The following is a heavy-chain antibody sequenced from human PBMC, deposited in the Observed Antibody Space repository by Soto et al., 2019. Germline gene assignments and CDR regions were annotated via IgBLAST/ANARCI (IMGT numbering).Heavy chain of an antibody. CDR3: ARDGGYSSGWNYGMDV. D-gene: IGHD6-19*01. Sequence: ASVKVSCKASGYTFPSYGISWVRQAPGQGLEWMGWISPYNGTTNYAQKLQGRVTITTDESTSTAYMELSSLRSEDTAVYYCARDGGYSSGWNYGMDVWGQGTTVTVSS. CDR1: GYTFPSYG. V-gene: IGHV1-18*01. J-gene: IGHJ6*02. CDR2: ISPYNGTT.